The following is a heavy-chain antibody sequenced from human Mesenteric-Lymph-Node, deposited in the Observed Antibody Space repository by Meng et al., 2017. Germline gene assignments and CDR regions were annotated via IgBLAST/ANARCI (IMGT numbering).Heavy chain of an antibody. J-gene: IGHJ4*02. CDR3: VRHTFSGNPGGIDS. Sequence: QVQLQGGGPGLVKPSDTLSLTCTVSGGPISRTGTCGGWIRQPPRKGLEWIGSQCHADDTYYNPSLMGRVTISVDTSKNQVSLKLTSVTAADTSIYYCVRHTFSGNPGGIDSWGQGILVTV. CDR1: GGPISRTGTC. V-gene: IGHV4-39*01. D-gene: IGHD4-23*01. CDR2: QCHADDT.